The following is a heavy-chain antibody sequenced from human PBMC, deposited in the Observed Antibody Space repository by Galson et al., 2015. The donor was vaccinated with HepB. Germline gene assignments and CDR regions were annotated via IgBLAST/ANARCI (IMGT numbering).Heavy chain of an antibody. J-gene: IGHJ4*02. V-gene: IGHV3-48*01. D-gene: IGHD4-11*01. Sequence: SLRLSCAASGFTFSSYSMNWVRQAPGKGLEWVSYISSSSSTIYYADSVKGRFTISRDNAKNSLYLQMNSLRAEDTAVYYCAREGPSNYVGNWGQGTLVTVSS. CDR2: ISSSSSTI. CDR3: AREGPSNYVGN. CDR1: GFTFSSYS.